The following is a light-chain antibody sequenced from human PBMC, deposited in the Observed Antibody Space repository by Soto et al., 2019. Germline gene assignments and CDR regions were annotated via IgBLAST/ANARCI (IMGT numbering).Light chain of an antibody. CDR2: GAS. CDR1: QSVSSTY. Sequence: EIVLTQSPGTLSLSPGERATLSCRATQSVSSTYLAWYQQKPGQAPRLLIYGASSRATGIPDRFSGSGSGTDFTLTISRLEPEYFAVYYCQQYGISPLTFGGGTKVEIQ. V-gene: IGKV3-20*01. J-gene: IGKJ4*01. CDR3: QQYGISPLT.